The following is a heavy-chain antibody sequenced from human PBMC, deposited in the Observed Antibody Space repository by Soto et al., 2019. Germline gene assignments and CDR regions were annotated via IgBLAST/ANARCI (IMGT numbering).Heavy chain of an antibody. J-gene: IGHJ6*03. D-gene: IGHD3-10*01. CDR2: IYYSGST. CDR1: GGSISSSSYY. Sequence: SETLSLTCTVSGGSISSSSYYWGWIRQPPGKGLEWIGSIYYSGSTYYNPSLKSRVTISVDTSKNQFSLKLSSVTAADTAVYYCARHSGGSGSYYSYYYYYMDVWGKGTTVTVSS. V-gene: IGHV4-39*01. CDR3: ARHSGGSGSYYSYYYYYMDV.